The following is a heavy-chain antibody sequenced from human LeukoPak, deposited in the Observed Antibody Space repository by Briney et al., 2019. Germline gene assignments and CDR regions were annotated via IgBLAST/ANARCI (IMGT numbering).Heavy chain of an antibody. V-gene: IGHV3-48*01. J-gene: IGHJ4*02. D-gene: IGHD6-13*01. Sequence: GGSLRLSCAASGFTFSSYSMNWVRQAPGKGLEWVSYISSSSSTIYYADSVKGRFTISRDNAKNSLYLQMNSLRAEDTAVHYCAGDKMKQLPAVVDYWGQGTLVTVSS. CDR1: GFTFSSYS. CDR2: ISSSSSTI. CDR3: AGDKMKQLPAVVDY.